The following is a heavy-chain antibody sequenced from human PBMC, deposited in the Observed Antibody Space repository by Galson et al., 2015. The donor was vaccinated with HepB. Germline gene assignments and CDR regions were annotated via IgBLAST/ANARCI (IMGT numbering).Heavy chain of an antibody. D-gene: IGHD2-15*01. Sequence: SLRLSCAASGFTFDDYAMHWVRQAPGKGLEWVSGISWNSGSIGYADSVKGRFTISRDNAKNSLYLQMNSLRAEDTALYYCAKVGYCSGGSCYSYDYGMDVWGQGTTVTASS. CDR2: ISWNSGSI. CDR1: GFTFDDYA. J-gene: IGHJ6*02. V-gene: IGHV3-9*01. CDR3: AKVGYCSGGSCYSYDYGMDV.